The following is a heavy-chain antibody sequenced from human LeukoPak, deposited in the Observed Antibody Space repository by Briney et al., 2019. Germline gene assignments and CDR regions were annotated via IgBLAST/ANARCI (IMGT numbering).Heavy chain of an antibody. CDR3: ARGPIRYSDWLDSPYYDMDV. J-gene: IGHJ6*03. Sequence: ASVKVSCKASEYTCTSYYMHWGRQATGQGLEWMGWMHPNSGNTGYAQKFQGRVTMTRNTSISTAYMELSSLRSEDTAVYYCARGPIRYSDWLDSPYYDMDVWGKGTTVTISS. CDR2: MHPNSGNT. V-gene: IGHV1-8*02. D-gene: IGHD3-9*01. CDR1: EYTCTSYY.